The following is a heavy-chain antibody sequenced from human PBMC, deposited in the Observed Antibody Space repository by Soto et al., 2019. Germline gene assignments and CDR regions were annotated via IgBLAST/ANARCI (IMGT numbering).Heavy chain of an antibody. CDR2: INWNGGST. J-gene: IGHJ6*03. V-gene: IGHV3-20*01. CDR3: ARYGIAARSRGYYYYMDV. Sequence: GGSLRLSCAASGFTFDDYGMSWVRQAPGKGLEWVSGINWNGGSTGYADSVKGRFTISRDNAKNSLYLQMNSLRAEDTALYHCARYGIAARSRGYYYYMDVWGKGTTVTVSS. CDR1: GFTFDDYG. D-gene: IGHD6-6*01.